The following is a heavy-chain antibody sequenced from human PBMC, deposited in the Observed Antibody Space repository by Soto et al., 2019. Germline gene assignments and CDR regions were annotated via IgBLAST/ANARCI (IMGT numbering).Heavy chain of an antibody. CDR2: ITWNSATI. CDR1: GFTFDAYG. Sequence: GGSLRLSCAASGFTFDAYGMHWVRQGPGKVLEWVSGITWNSATIGYAASVKGRFTISRDNAKNSLYLQMSSLTTEDTAVYYCAKDRWARASIDVWGQGTTVTVSS. J-gene: IGHJ6*02. V-gene: IGHV3-9*01. CDR3: AKDRWARASIDV.